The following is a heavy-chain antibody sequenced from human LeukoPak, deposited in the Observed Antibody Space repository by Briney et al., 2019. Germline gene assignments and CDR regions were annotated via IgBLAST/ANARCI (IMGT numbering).Heavy chain of an antibody. V-gene: IGHV7-4-1*02. CDR2: INTNSGKP. J-gene: IGHJ5*02. CDR3: ATELTMADGTNWFDP. CDR1: GYSFTNYA. Sequence: ASVKVSCKASGYSFTNYAMNWVRQVPGQGLEGMGWINTNSGKPTYAQGFTGRFVFSLDTSVSTAYLQISSLKAEDTAVYYCATELTMADGTNWFDPWGQGTLVTVSS. D-gene: IGHD3-10*01.